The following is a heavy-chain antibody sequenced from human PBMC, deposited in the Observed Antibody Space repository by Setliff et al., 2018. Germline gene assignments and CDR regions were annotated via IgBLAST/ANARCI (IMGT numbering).Heavy chain of an antibody. D-gene: IGHD3-22*01. CDR2: IYPGDSDT. Sequence: PGESLKISCKGSGYSFTSYWIGWVRQMPGKGLEWMGIIYPGDSDTRYSPSFQGQVTISADKSISTAYLQWSSLKASDTAMYYCARRKGYYDSSGYYYPNAFDIWGQGTMVTVSS. CDR1: GYSFTSYW. CDR3: ARRKGYYDSSGYYYPNAFDI. J-gene: IGHJ3*02. V-gene: IGHV5-51*01.